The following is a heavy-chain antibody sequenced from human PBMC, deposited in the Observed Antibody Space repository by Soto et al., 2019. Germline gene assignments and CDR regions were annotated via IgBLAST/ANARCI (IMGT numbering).Heavy chain of an antibody. V-gene: IGHV3-23*01. CDR3: AKAIAVAGMGYYYYGMDV. CDR1: GFTFSSYA. D-gene: IGHD6-19*01. CDR2: ISGSGGST. Sequence: EVQLLESGGGLVQVGGSLTLSCAASGFTFSSYAMSWVRQAPGKGLEWVSSISGSGGSTYYADSVKGRFTISRDISKNTLHLQMNSLRVEDTAVYYCAKAIAVAGMGYYYYGMDVWGQGTTVIVSS. J-gene: IGHJ6*02.